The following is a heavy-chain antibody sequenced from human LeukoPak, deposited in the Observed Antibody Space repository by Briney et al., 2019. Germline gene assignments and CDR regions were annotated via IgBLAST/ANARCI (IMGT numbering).Heavy chain of an antibody. V-gene: IGHV3-7*01. CDR2: IKQDGSEK. CDR1: GFTFSSYW. D-gene: IGHD3-3*01. Sequence: PGGSLRLSCAASGFTFSSYWMSWVRQAPGKGLEWVANIKQDGSEKYYVDSVKGRFTISRDNAKNSLYLQMNSLRAEDTAVYYCARGSGVTYYYYYGMDVWGQGATVTVSS. J-gene: IGHJ6*02. CDR3: ARGSGVTYYYYYGMDV.